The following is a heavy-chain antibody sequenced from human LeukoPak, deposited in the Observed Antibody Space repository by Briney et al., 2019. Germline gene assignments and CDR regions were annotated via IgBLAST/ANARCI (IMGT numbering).Heavy chain of an antibody. Sequence: SETLSLTCAVYGGSFSGYYWSWIRQHPGKGLEWIGYIYYSGSTYYNPSLKSRVTISVDTSKNQFSLKLSSVTAADTAVYYCARANYGDYEFDYWGQGTLVTVSS. V-gene: IGHV4-31*11. CDR2: IYYSGST. D-gene: IGHD4-17*01. J-gene: IGHJ4*02. CDR1: GGSFSGYY. CDR3: ARANYGDYEFDY.